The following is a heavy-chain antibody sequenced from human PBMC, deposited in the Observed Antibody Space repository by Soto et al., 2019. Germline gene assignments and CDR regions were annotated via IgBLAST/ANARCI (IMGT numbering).Heavy chain of an antibody. CDR3: ARASTYYDILTGYPKPYYFDY. Sequence: SETLSLTCTVSGGSISSYYWNWIRQPPGKGLEWIGYISYSGNTNYNPSLKSRVTVSVDTSRNQFSLKLNSVTAADTAMYYCARASTYYDILTGYPKPYYFDYWGQGTLVTVSS. CDR1: GGSISSYY. D-gene: IGHD3-9*01. CDR2: ISYSGNT. J-gene: IGHJ4*02. V-gene: IGHV4-59*01.